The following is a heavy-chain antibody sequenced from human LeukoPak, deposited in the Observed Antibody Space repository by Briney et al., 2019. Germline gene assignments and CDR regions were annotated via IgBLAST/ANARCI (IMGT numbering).Heavy chain of an antibody. CDR1: AYTFTSYY. V-gene: IGHV1-46*01. J-gene: IGHJ1*01. CDR3: SRGRSIAARPGYFQH. CDR2: INPSGGST. Sequence: ASVKVSCKASAYTFTSYYMHWVRQAPAQELEWMGIINPSGGSTSYAQKFQGRVTMTRDTSTSTVYMELNSLRSEDTAVYYCSRGRSIAARPGYFQHWGQGTLVTVSS. D-gene: IGHD6-6*01.